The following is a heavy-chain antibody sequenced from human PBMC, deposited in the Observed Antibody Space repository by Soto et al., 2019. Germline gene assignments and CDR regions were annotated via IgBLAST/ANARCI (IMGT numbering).Heavy chain of an antibody. Sequence: QVQLQESGPGLVKPSQTLSLTCTVSGGSISSGDYYWSWIRQPPGKGLEWIGYIYYSGSTYYNPSLKSRVTISVDTSKNQFSLKLSSVTAADTAVYYCAREGTITMVRGVIQGAFDIWGQGTMVTVSS. CDR3: AREGTITMVRGVIQGAFDI. D-gene: IGHD3-10*01. V-gene: IGHV4-30-4*01. CDR1: GGSISSGDYY. J-gene: IGHJ3*02. CDR2: IYYSGST.